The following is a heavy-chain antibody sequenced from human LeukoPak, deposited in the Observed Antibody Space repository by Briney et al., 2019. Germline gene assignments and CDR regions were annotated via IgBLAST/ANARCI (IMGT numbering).Heavy chain of an antibody. V-gene: IGHV3-30*03. CDR3: ARVEQWLDHFDY. D-gene: IGHD6-19*01. Sequence: QPGGSLRLSCAASGFTFSSYGMHWVRQAPGKGLEWVAVISYDGSNKYYADSVKGRFTISRDNSKNTLYLQMNSLRAEDTAVYYCARVEQWLDHFDYWGQGTLVTVSS. CDR2: ISYDGSNK. J-gene: IGHJ4*02. CDR1: GFTFSSYG.